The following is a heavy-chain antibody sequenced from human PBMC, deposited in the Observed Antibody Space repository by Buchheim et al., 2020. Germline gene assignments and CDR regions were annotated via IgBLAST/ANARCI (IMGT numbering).Heavy chain of an antibody. CDR3: ARADYKRVAAGGLITWLDP. CDR2: IIPMLDRT. CDR1: GDTLTNFA. Sequence: QVQLVQSGAEVKNPGSSVRVSCKASGDTLTNFAITWVRQAPGQGLEWMGDIIPMLDRTNYAQKFHARFIISADSSTNTSSMEVSSLTSEDTAVYYCARADYKRVAAGGLITWLDPWGQGT. D-gene: IGHD2-15*01. V-gene: IGHV1-69*06. J-gene: IGHJ5*02.